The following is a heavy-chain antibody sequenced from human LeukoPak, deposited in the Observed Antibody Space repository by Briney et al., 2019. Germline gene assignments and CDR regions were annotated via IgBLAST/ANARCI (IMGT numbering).Heavy chain of an antibody. D-gene: IGHD5-24*01. CDR3: ARWLQLRGYYYYMDV. CDR1: GFTFSDYY. V-gene: IGHV3-11*01. Sequence: GGSLRLSCAASGFTFSDYYMSWIRQAPGKGLEWVSYISSSGSTIYYADSVKGRFTISRDNAKNSLYLQMNSLRAEDTALYHCARWLQLRGYYYYMDVWGKGTTVTVSS. CDR2: ISSSGSTI. J-gene: IGHJ6*03.